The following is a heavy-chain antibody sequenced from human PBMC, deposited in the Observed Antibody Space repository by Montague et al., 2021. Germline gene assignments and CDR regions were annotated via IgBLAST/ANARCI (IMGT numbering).Heavy chain of an antibody. CDR3: ARDQGQGYCGGDCYVGLDY. Sequence: SLRLSCAASGFTFSNYWMSLVCQAPGKGLEWVANIKQDGSEKHYVDSVKGRFTISRDNAKNSLYLQMNSLRAEDTAVYFCARDQGQGYCGGDCYVGLDYWGQGTLGTVSS. V-gene: IGHV3-7*01. CDR2: IKQDGSEK. D-gene: IGHD2-21*01. CDR1: GFTFSNYW. J-gene: IGHJ4*02.